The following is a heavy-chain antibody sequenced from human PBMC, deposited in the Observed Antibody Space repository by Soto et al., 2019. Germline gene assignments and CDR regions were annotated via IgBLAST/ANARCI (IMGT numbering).Heavy chain of an antibody. CDR2: IIPILGIA. CDR3: ARGDYGDYVHFDL. V-gene: IGHV1-69*02. CDR1: GGTFSSYT. Sequence: SVKVSCKASGGTFSSYTISWVRQAPGQGLEWMGRIIPILGIANYAQKFQGRVTITADKSTSTAYMELSSLRSEDTAVYYCARGDYGDYVHFDLWGRGTLVTVSS. J-gene: IGHJ2*01. D-gene: IGHD4-17*01.